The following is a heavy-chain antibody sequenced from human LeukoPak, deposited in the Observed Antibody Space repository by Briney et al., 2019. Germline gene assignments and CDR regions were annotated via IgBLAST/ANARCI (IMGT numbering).Heavy chain of an antibody. CDR1: EFTFSDYY. D-gene: IGHD7-27*01. CDR2: INNNGSTI. CDR3: AREAGTGERWYFDL. Sequence: GGSLRLSCVASEFTFSDYYMRWIRQAPGKGLEWVAYINNNGSTIYYADSVKGRFTISRDNAKNSMHLQMNSLRAEDTAVYYCAREAGTGERWYFDLWGRGTLVTVSS. J-gene: IGHJ2*01. V-gene: IGHV3-11*04.